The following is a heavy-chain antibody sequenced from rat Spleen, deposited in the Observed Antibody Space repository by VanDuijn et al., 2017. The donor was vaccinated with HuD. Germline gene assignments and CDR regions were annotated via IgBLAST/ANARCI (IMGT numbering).Heavy chain of an antibody. CDR3: AVAGYGY. CDR2: IDTDGSRT. V-gene: IGHV5-58*01. CDR1: GFTFNRYW. Sequence: EVQLVESGGGLVQPGSPLKLSCVASGFTFNRYWMYWVRQAPGKGLEWVSSIDTDGSRTYYPDSVRGRFTISRDNAENTAYLQMNSLWSEDTATYYCAVAGYGYWGQGVVVTVSS. J-gene: IGHJ2*01. D-gene: IGHD4-3*01.